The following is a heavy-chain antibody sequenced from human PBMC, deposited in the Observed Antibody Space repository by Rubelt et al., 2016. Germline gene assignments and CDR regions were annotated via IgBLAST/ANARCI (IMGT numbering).Heavy chain of an antibody. V-gene: IGHV3-53*01. Sequence: ESGGGFVQPGGSLRLACAASGFTVSGSYMSWVRQAPGKGLEWVSVIYSGGNTYYADSVKGRFTMSRDNSKNTLYLQMNSLAVEDTAVYYCARGKSSSGNLLDYWGQGTLVTVSS. D-gene: IGHD3-22*01. CDR3: ARGKSSSGNLLDY. CDR1: GFTVSGSY. J-gene: IGHJ4*02. CDR2: IYSGGNT.